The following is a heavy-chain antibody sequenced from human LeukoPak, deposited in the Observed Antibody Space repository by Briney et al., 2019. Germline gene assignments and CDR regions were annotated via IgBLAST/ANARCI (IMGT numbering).Heavy chain of an antibody. CDR1: GGSISSGSDY. J-gene: IGHJ4*02. Sequence: SETLSLTCTVSGGSISSGSDYWSWIRQPPGKGLEWIGYIYYSGSPNYNPSLKSRVTISVDTSKNQFSLKLRSVTAADTAVYYCASGIGCGGDCYTIDYWGQGTLVTVSS. D-gene: IGHD2-21*02. CDR3: ASGIGCGGDCYTIDY. V-gene: IGHV4-61*01. CDR2: IYYSGSP.